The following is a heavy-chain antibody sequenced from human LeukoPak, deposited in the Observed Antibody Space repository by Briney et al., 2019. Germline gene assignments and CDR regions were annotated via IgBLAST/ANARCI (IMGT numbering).Heavy chain of an antibody. V-gene: IGHV1-46*01. CDR2: INPSSGSP. J-gene: IGHJ5*02. D-gene: IGHD1-7*01. CDR1: GYTFTSSY. CDR3: ARDRGRTMLVDH. Sequence: GASVTVSCKASGYTFTSSYMHWVRQAPGQGLEWMGMINPSSGSPRYAKTVQGRVTMTRDTSTSTVYMEMSSLRSEDTAVYYCARDRGRTMLVDHWDQGTLVTVSS.